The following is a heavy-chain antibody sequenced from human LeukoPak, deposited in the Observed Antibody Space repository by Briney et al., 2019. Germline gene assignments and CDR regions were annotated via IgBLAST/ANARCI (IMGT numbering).Heavy chain of an antibody. CDR3: AAISGSYINYYGMDV. V-gene: IGHV1-8*01. J-gene: IGHJ6*02. D-gene: IGHD3-10*01. CDR2: MNPNSGNT. Sequence: ASVKVSCKASGYTFTSYDINWVRQATGQGLEWMGWMNPNSGNTGYAQKFQGRVTMTRNTSISTAYMELSSLRSEDTAVYYCAAISGSYINYYGMDVWGQGTTVTVYS. CDR1: GYTFTSYD.